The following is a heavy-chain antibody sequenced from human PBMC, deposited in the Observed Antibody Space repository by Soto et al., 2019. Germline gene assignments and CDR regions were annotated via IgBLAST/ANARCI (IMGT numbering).Heavy chain of an antibody. CDR3: ARSTNIVVAPFGY. V-gene: IGHV5-51*01. CDR1: GYSFPSYW. J-gene: IGHJ4*02. Sequence: ESLKISCKGSGYSFPSYWIGWVRQMPGKGREWMGIVYPGDSDTRYSPSFHGQVTISADKSISTAYLQWSSLKASDTAMYYCARSTNIVVAPFGYWGQGTLVTVSS. D-gene: IGHD2-2*01. CDR2: VYPGDSDT.